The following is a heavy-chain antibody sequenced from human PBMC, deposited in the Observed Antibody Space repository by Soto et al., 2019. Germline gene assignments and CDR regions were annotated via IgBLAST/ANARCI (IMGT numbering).Heavy chain of an antibody. V-gene: IGHV1-69*13. D-gene: IGHD3-3*01. CDR1: GGTFSSYA. J-gene: IGHJ4*02. CDR3: ARRAGGDFWSGQTNYFDY. Sequence: SVKVSCKASGGTFSSYAISWVRQAPGQGLEWMGGIIPIFGTANYAQKFQGRVTITADESTSAAYMELSSLRSEDTAVYYCARRAGGDFWSGQTNYFDYWGQGTLVTVSS. CDR2: IIPIFGTA.